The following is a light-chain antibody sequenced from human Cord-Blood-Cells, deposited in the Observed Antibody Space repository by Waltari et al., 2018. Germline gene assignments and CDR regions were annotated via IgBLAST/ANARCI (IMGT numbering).Light chain of an antibody. Sequence: QSALTQPPSASGSPGQSVTISCTGTSSDVGGYNYVSWYQQHPGKAPKLVMYEVSKRPSGVPDRFSGSKSGNTASLTVSGLQAEDGADYYCSSYAGSNNFVFGTGTKVTVL. CDR1: SSDVGGYNY. J-gene: IGLJ1*01. V-gene: IGLV2-8*01. CDR3: SSYAGSNNFV. CDR2: EVS.